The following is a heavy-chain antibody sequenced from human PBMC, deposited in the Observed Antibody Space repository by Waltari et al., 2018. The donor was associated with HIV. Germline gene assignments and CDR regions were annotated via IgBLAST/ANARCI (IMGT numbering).Heavy chain of an antibody. D-gene: IGHD3-3*01. CDR3: ARDKAHNDVWSGYVS. V-gene: IGHV1-69*01. J-gene: IGHJ5*02. CDR2: VMSLFGTG. Sequence: QVQLVQSGAEVKKPGSSVKVSCKSSGGTVSSYAVGWVRQAPGQGLGWLGGVMSLFGTGHYAQKFQGRVAVTADGSTGTVCMELSSLRSEDTAVYYCARDKAHNDVWSGYVSWGQGTLVTVSS. CDR1: GGTVSSYA.